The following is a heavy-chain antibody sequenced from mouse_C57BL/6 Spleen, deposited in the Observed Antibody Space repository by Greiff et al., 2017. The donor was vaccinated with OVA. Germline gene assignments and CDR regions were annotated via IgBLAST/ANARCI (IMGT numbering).Heavy chain of an antibody. CDR1: GFSFNTYA. V-gene: IGHV10-1*01. Sequence: EVQLVESGGGLVQPKGSLKLSCAASGFSFNTYAMNWVRQAPGKGLEWVARIRSKSNNYATYYADSVKDRFTISRDDSESMLYLQMNNLKTEDTAMYYYVRQLGRGYFDYWGQGTTLTVSS. CDR3: VRQLGRGYFDY. J-gene: IGHJ2*01. CDR2: IRSKSNNYAT. D-gene: IGHD4-1*01.